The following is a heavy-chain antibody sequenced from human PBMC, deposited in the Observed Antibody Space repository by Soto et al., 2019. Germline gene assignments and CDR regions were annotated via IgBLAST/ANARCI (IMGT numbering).Heavy chain of an antibody. D-gene: IGHD4-4*01. V-gene: IGHV5-51*01. J-gene: IGHJ6*02. CDR1: GYSFTSYW. CDR2: IYPGDSDT. CDR3: ARLQDYSNCQFWGPSDYYYYGMDV. Sequence: GESLKISCKGSGYSFTSYWIGWVRQMPGKGLEWMGIIYPGDSDTRYSPSFQGQVTISADKSISTAYLQWSSLKASDTAMYYCARLQDYSNCQFWGPSDYYYYGMDVWGQGTTVTVSS.